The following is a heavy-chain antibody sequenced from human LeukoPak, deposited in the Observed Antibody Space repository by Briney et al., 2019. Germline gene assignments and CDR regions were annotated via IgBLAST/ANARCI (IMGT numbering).Heavy chain of an antibody. V-gene: IGHV4-59*01. Sequence: PSETLSLTCTVSGGSISSYYWSWIRQPPGKGLEWTGYFSYSGSTHYNPSLESRVTISIDTSKNHFSLKLTSVTAADTAVYYCAREVGGTGYYFDYWGQGSLVTVSS. D-gene: IGHD1-26*01. CDR1: GGSISSYY. CDR2: FSYSGST. CDR3: AREVGGTGYYFDY. J-gene: IGHJ4*02.